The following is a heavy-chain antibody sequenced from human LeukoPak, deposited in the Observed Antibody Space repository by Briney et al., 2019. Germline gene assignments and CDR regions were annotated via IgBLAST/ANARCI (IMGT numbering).Heavy chain of an antibody. CDR3: ARDSTDGDYDWFDP. J-gene: IGHJ5*02. Sequence: PGRTLTHSCSASGFTVSSNYMSWVRQAPGYVLELIPLIYNRCTTYYANSVKGRVTISRDNSKNTLYLQMNSLRAEDTAVYYCARDSTDGDYDWFDPWGQGTLVTVSS. D-gene: IGHD4-17*01. V-gene: IGHV3-53*01. CDR1: GFTVSSNY. CDR2: IYNRCTT.